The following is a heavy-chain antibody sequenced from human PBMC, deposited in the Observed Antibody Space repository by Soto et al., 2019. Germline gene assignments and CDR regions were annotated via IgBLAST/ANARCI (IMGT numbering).Heavy chain of an antibody. CDR3: ARDQYRHGSGTYYVTGWDH. D-gene: IGHD3-10*01. Sequence: QVQLVQSGAEVRKTGSSVKVSCSAYGVTFTTHEFSWVRQAPGQGPEWMGGITPIFGTTKYAQKFQSRVNITADESTGTVYMELRSLRSDDTAVYYCARDQYRHGSGTYYVTGWDHWGQGTLVTVSS. CDR1: GVTFTTHE. CDR2: ITPIFGTT. V-gene: IGHV1-69*01. J-gene: IGHJ4*02.